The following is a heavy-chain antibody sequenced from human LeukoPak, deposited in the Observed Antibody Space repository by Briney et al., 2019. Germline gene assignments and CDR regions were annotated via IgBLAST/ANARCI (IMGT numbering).Heavy chain of an antibody. CDR3: ARDPGYGSGTYIDY. V-gene: IGHV3-11*05. J-gene: IGHJ4*02. Sequence: PGGSLRLSCAASGFTFSDYYMNWIRQAPGKGLEWISYISGSSSYIEYADSVKGRFTISRDNARNSLLLQMSSLRAEDTAVYYCARDPGYGSGTYIDYWGQGTLVTVSS. CDR1: GFTFSDYY. CDR2: ISGSSSYI. D-gene: IGHD3-10*01.